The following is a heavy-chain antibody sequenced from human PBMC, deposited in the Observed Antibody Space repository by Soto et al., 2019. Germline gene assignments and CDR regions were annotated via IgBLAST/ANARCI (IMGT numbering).Heavy chain of an antibody. J-gene: IGHJ6*03. CDR1: GFTFDDYA. CDR2: ISWNSGSI. Sequence: GGSLRLSCAASGFTFDDYAMHWVRQAPGKGLEWVSGISWNSGSIGYADSVKGRFTISRDNAKNSLYLQMNSLRAEDTDLYYCAKPFSTGDGLHDLYYMDVWGKGTTVTVSS. V-gene: IGHV3-9*01. D-gene: IGHD3-10*01. CDR3: AKPFSTGDGLHDLYYMDV.